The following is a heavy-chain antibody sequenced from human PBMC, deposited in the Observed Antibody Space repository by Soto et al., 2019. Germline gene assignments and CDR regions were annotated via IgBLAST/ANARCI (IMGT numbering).Heavy chain of an antibody. CDR2: ISGSGGST. D-gene: IGHD1-7*01. CDR1: GFTFSSYA. CDR3: AKDSLKQPGNSRDFNYYYYGMDV. Sequence: GGSLRLSCAASGFTFSSYAMSWVRQAPGKGLEWVSAISGSGGSTYYADSVKGRFTISRDNSKNTLYLQMNSLRAEDTAVYYCAKDSLKQPGNSRDFNYYYYGMDVWGQGTTVTVSS. V-gene: IGHV3-23*01. J-gene: IGHJ6*02.